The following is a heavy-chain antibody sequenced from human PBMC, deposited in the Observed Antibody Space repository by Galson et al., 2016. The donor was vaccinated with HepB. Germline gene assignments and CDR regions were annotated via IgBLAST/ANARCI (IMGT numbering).Heavy chain of an antibody. Sequence: SLRLSCAASGFTFPGYAMHWVRQVPGKGLEWVSGVSWNGVSVGYAASVQGRFTISRDNAKNSLYLQMNSLRPEDTAFYYCAKGPTSTWYECDCFDPWGQGTLVTVSS. J-gene: IGHJ5*01. CDR2: VSWNGVSV. CDR1: GFTFPGYA. V-gene: IGHV3-9*01. D-gene: IGHD6-13*01. CDR3: AKGPTSTWYECDCFDP.